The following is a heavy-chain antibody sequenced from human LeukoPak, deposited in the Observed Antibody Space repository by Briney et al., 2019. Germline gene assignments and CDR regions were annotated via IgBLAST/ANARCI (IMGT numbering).Heavy chain of an antibody. J-gene: IGHJ4*02. CDR3: ARERLHFDY. V-gene: IGHV1-2*02. CDR2: INPNSGGT. Sequence: ASVKVSCKASGYTFTSYDINWVRQATGQGLEWMGWINPNSGGTNYAQKFQGRVTMTRDTSISTAYMELSRLRPDDTAVYYCARERLHFDYWGQGTLVTVSS. CDR1: GYTFTSYD.